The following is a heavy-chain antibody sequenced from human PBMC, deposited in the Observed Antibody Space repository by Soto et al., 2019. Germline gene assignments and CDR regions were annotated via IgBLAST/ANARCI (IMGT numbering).Heavy chain of an antibody. V-gene: IGHV4-31*03. J-gene: IGHJ5*02. D-gene: IGHD3-3*01. CDR1: GGSISSGGYY. CDR3: ARTEILTYYDFWSGFDD. CDR2: IYYSGST. Sequence: SETLSLTCTVSGGSISSGGYYWSWIRQHPGKGLEWIGYIYYSGSTYYNPSLKSRVTISVDTSKNQFSLKLSSVTAADTAVYYCARTEILTYYDFWSGFDDWGQGTLVTVSS.